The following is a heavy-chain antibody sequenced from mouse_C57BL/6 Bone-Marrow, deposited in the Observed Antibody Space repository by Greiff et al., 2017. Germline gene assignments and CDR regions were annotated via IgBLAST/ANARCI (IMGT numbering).Heavy chain of an antibody. Sequence: QVQLQQSGPELVKPGASVKLSCKASGYTFTSYDINWVKQRPGQGLEWIGWIYPRDGSTKYNAKFKGKATLTVDTSSSTAYMELHSLTSEDSAVYFCAGGADYGSSYIWYFDVWGTGTTVTVSS. CDR3: AGGADYGSSYIWYFDV. V-gene: IGHV1-85*01. D-gene: IGHD1-1*01. CDR1: GYTFTSYD. CDR2: IYPRDGST. J-gene: IGHJ1*03.